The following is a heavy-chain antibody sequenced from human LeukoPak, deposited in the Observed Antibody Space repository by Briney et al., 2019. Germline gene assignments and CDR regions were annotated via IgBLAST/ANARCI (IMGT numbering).Heavy chain of an antibody. CDR2: IIGGAGST. J-gene: IGHJ4*02. CDR3: ARNGGHTVVDY. D-gene: IGHD2-15*01. CDR1: GFTFSSYS. Sequence: GGSLRLSCAASGFTFSSYSMNWVRQAPGKGLEWVSGIIGGAGSTYYADSVKGRFTISRDNAKNSLYLQMNSLRAEDTAVYYCARNGGHTVVDYWGQGTLVTVSS. V-gene: IGHV3-48*01.